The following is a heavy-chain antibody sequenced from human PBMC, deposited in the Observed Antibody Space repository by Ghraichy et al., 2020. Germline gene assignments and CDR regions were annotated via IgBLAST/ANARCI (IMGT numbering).Heavy chain of an antibody. D-gene: IGHD2-2*01. CDR1: GFTFSDYY. J-gene: IGHJ4*02. Sequence: GGALRLSCAASGFTFSDYYMSWIRQAPGKGLEWVSSISSGGSTIYYADSVKGRFTISRDNTKNSLYLQMNSLRAEDTAVYYCARERYCTSTSCYRDFDYWGQGTLVTVSS. V-gene: IGHV3-11*01. CDR3: ARERYCTSTSCYRDFDY. CDR2: ISSGGSTI.